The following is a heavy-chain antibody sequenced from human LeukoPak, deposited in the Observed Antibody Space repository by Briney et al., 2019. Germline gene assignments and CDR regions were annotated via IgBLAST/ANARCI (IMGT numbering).Heavy chain of an antibody. CDR2: IIPIFGIA. CDR1: GGTFGTYA. V-gene: IGHV1-69*05. CDR3: ARALVPSRSWDHFYYSDV. J-gene: IGHJ6*03. D-gene: IGHD6-6*01. Sequence: GSSVKVPCKASGGTFGTYAITWVRQAPGQGLEWMGGIIPIFGIANYAQKFQGRVTITTDESTSTAYMELSSLRSEDTAVYYCARALVPSRSWDHFYYSDVWGKGTTVTVSS.